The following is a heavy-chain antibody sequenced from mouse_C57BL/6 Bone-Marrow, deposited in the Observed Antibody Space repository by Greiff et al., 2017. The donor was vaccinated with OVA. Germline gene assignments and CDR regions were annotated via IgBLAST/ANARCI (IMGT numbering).Heavy chain of an antibody. D-gene: IGHD6-1*01. Sequence: EVHLVESGGGLVQPGESLKLSCESNAYEFPSHDMSWVRKTPEKRLELVAAINSDGGSTYYPDTMERRFIISRDNTKKTLYLQMSSLRSEDTALYDCASPLEDYAMDYWGQGTSVTVSS. CDR2: INSDGGST. CDR3: ASPLEDYAMDY. CDR1: AYEFPSHD. V-gene: IGHV5-2*01. J-gene: IGHJ4*01.